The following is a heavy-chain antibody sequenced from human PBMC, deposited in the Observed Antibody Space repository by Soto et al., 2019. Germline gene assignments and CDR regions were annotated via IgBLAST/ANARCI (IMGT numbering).Heavy chain of an antibody. D-gene: IGHD3-10*01. Sequence: PSETLSLTCTVSGGSISRYYLSWIRQPPGKGLEWIGYTYYSGSTNYNPSLKSRVTISVDTSKNQFSLKLSSLTAADTAVYYCARDRDGGHNWFDPWGQGTLVTVS. CDR3: ARDRDGGHNWFDP. V-gene: IGHV4-59*01. CDR2: TYYSGST. CDR1: GGSISRYY. J-gene: IGHJ5*02.